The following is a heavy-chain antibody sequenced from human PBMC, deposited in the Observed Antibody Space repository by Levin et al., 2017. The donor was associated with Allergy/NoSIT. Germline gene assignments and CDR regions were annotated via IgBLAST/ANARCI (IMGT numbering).Heavy chain of an antibody. J-gene: IGHJ6*02. CDR3: ARTRGEYGGYYYGMDV. CDR1: GFTFSSYG. CDR2: IWYDGSNK. V-gene: IGHV3-33*01. D-gene: IGHD2/OR15-2a*01. Sequence: GESLKISCAASGFTFSSYGMHWVRQAPGKGLEWVAVIWYDGSNKYYADSVKGRFTISRDNSKNTLYLQMNSLRAEDTAVYYCARTRGEYGGYYYGMDVWGQGTTVTVSS.